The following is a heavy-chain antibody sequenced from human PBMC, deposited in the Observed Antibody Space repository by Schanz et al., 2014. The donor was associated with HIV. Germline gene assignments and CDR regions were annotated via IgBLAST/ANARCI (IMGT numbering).Heavy chain of an antibody. CDR2: MNPMNGHT. J-gene: IGHJ4*02. Sequence: QVQLVQSGAEVKKPGSSVKVSCKASGGTFSGNAINWVRQATGQGPEWMGWMNPMNGHTDYAQKFQGRVTMTSDTSTSTAYMELRSLRSEDTAIYYCARGGYYSANEVGFDHWGQGTLVAVSS. CDR1: GGTFSGNA. D-gene: IGHD4-4*01. V-gene: IGHV1-8*02. CDR3: ARGGYYSANEVGFDH.